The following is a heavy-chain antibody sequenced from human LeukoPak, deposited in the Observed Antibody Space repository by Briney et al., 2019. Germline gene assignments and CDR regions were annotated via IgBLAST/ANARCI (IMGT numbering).Heavy chain of an antibody. Sequence: SETLSLTCAVYGGSFSGYYWSWIRQPPGKGLEWIGEINHSGSTNYNPSLKSRVTISVDTSKNQFSLKLSSVTAADTAVYYCAREWYGDYYFDYWGQGTLVTVSS. V-gene: IGHV4-34*01. CDR2: INHSGST. CDR1: GGSFSGYY. J-gene: IGHJ4*02. D-gene: IGHD4-17*01. CDR3: AREWYGDYYFDY.